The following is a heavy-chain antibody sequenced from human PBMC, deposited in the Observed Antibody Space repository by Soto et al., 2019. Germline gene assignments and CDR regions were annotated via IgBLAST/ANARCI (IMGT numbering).Heavy chain of an antibody. D-gene: IGHD6-19*01. CDR3: ARGPEYSSAWLPSDY. CDR2: MNPSSGET. Sequence: ASVKVSCKASGYTFTNYDIHWVRQATGQGLEWIGWMNPSSGETGYAQKFRGRVAMTRDTSISTVYMELSSLGSEVTAVYYCARGPEYSSAWLPSDYWGQGTMVTVYS. J-gene: IGHJ4*02. CDR1: GYTFTNYD. V-gene: IGHV1-8*01.